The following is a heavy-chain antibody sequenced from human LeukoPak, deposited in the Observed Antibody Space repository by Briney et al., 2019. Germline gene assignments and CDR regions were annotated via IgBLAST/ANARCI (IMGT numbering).Heavy chain of an antibody. J-gene: IGHJ4*02. CDR1: GGSISSYY. V-gene: IGHV4-4*07. CDR3: ARGLQGRSYYGSGTNLDY. CDR2: VYTSGST. Sequence: PSETLSLTCTVSGGSISSYYWSWIRQPAGKGLEWIGRVYTSGSTNYNPSLKSRVTMSVDTSKNQFSLKLSSVTAAGTAVYYCARGLQGRSYYGSGTNLDYWGQGTLVTVSS. D-gene: IGHD3-10*01.